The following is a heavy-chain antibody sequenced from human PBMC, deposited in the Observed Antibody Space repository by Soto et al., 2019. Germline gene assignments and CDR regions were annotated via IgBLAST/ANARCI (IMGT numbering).Heavy chain of an antibody. CDR3: ARARATIAAAAIFDY. CDR2: VYRTGST. J-gene: IGHJ4*02. D-gene: IGHD6-13*01. V-gene: IGHV4-4*02. CDR1: GGSISTSNW. Sequence: QVQLQESGPGLVKPSGTLSLTCAVSGGSISTSNWWSWARQPPGKGLEWIGEVYRTGSTNYNPSLESRVTVSIDKSKNQFSLKLTPVTAADTAVYYCARARATIAAAAIFDYWGKGTLVTVSS.